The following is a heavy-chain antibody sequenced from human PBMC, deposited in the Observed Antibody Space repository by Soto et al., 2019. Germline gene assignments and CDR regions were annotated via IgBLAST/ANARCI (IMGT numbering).Heavy chain of an antibody. D-gene: IGHD6-13*01. J-gene: IGHJ5*02. Sequence: PGGSLRLSCAASGFTVSSNYMSWARQAHGKGLEWVSVIYSGGSTYYADSVKGRFTISRDNSKNTLYLQMNSLRAEDTAVYYCARDPLYSSSWDNWFDPWGQGTLVTVSS. V-gene: IGHV3-66*01. CDR2: IYSGGST. CDR3: ARDPLYSSSWDNWFDP. CDR1: GFTVSSNY.